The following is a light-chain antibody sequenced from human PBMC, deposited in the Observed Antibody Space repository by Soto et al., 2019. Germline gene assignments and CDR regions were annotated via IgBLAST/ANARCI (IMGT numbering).Light chain of an antibody. CDR3: QNYNSAPWT. J-gene: IGKJ1*01. V-gene: IGKV1-27*01. CDR2: AAS. Sequence: DIQMTQSPSSLSAFVGDRVTITCRASQGISNYLAWYQQKPGKVPKLLIYAASTLQSGVPSRFSGSGSGTDFTLAISTLQPEDVATYYCQNYNSAPWTFGQGTKVDLK. CDR1: QGISNY.